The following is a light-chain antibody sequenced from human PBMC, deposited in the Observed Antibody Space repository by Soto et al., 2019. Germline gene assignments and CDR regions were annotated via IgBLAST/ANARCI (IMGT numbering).Light chain of an antibody. CDR3: GSWDSSLSAYV. J-gene: IGLJ1*01. CDR1: SSNIGGNS. V-gene: IGLV1-51*01. Sequence: QSVLTQPPSVSAAPGQKVTISCSGSSSNIGGNSVSWYQQLPGTAPKPLIYDDNKRPSGIPDRFSGSKSGTSATLGITGFQTGDEADYYCGSWDSSLSAYVFGTGTKV. CDR2: DDN.